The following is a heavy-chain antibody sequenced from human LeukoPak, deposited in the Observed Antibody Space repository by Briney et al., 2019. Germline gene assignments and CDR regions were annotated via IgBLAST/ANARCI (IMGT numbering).Heavy chain of an antibody. CDR1: GGTFSSYA. CDR3: AREVPAWDDAFDI. V-gene: IGHV1-69*06. D-gene: IGHD1-26*01. Sequence: GASVKVSCKASGGTFSSYAISWVRQAPGQGLEWMGGIIPIFGTANYAQKFQGRVTITADKSTSTAYMELSSLRSEDTAVYYCAREVPAWDDAFDIWGQGTMVTVSS. J-gene: IGHJ3*02. CDR2: IIPIFGTA.